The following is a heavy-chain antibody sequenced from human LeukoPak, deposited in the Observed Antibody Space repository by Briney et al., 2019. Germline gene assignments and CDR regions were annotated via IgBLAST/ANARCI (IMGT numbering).Heavy chain of an antibody. J-gene: IGHJ4*02. CDR3: AREPPLTYYYDSSGYYEY. D-gene: IGHD3-22*01. Sequence: SETLSLTCTVSGGSISSYYWSWIRQPAGKRLEWIGRFYTSGTTNYNPSLKSRVTMSVDASKNQFSLKLSSVTAADTAVYYCAREPPLTYYYDSSGYYEYWGQGTLVTVSS. CDR2: FYTSGTT. CDR1: GGSISSYY. V-gene: IGHV4-4*07.